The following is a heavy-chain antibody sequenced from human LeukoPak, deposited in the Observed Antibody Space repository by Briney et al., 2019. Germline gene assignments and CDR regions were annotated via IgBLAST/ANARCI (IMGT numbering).Heavy chain of an antibody. CDR3: AGYHCSSASCSFDY. CDR2: IFYSGST. Sequence: SETLSLTCTVSGGSISSYYWSWIRQPPGKGLERIGYIFYSGSTNYNPSLKSRVTISVDTSKNQFSLKLSSVTAADTAVYYCAGYHCSSASCSFDYWGQGTLVTVSS. V-gene: IGHV4-59*01. J-gene: IGHJ4*02. CDR1: GGSISSYY. D-gene: IGHD2-2*01.